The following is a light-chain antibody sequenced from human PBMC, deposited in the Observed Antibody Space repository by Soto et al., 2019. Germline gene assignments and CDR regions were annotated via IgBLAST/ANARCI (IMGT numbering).Light chain of an antibody. CDR3: MSFTSSNTYV. CDR2: DVA. V-gene: IGLV2-14*03. J-gene: IGLJ1*01. CDR1: SSDVGAYNF. Sequence: QSVLTQPASVSGSPGQSITISCTGTSSDVGAYNFVSWYQHYPDKAPKVVIYDVANRPSGVSYRFSASKSGNTASLTISGLQAEAEADYYCMSFTSSNTYVFGTGTKVTV.